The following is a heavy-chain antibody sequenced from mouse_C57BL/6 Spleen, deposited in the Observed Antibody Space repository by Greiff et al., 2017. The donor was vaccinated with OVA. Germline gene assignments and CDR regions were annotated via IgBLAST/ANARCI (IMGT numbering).Heavy chain of an antibody. CDR2: IDPNCGGT. Sequence: QVQLQQPGAELVKPGASVKLSCKASGYTFTSYWMHWVKQRPGRGLEWIGRIDPNCGGTKYNEKFKSKATLTVDQPSSTAYMQLSSLTAEDAAVYYCTRDYGSSYWYFDVWGTGTTVTVSS. J-gene: IGHJ1*03. CDR1: GYTFTSYW. CDR3: TRDYGSSYWYFDV. V-gene: IGHV1-72*01. D-gene: IGHD1-1*01.